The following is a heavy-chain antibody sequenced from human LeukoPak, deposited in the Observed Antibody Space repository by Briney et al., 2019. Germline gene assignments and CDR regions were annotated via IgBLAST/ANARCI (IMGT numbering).Heavy chain of an antibody. CDR1: GFTFSSYS. J-gene: IGHJ6*03. CDR2: ISSSSSYI. D-gene: IGHD3-3*01. Sequence: GGSLRLSCAASGFTFSSYSMNWVRQAPGKGLEWVSSISSSSSYIYYADSVEGRFTISRDNAKNSLYLQMDSLRAEDTAVYYCARDLPDNDFWSGYSHYMDVWGKGTTVTVSS. V-gene: IGHV3-21*01. CDR3: ARDLPDNDFWSGYSHYMDV.